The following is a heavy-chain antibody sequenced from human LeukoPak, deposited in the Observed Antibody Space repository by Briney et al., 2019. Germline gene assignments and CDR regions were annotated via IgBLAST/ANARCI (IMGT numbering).Heavy chain of an antibody. D-gene: IGHD3-22*01. Sequence: SETLSLTCTVSGGSISSDGYYWSWIRQHPGKGLEWIGYIYISETTYYNPSFKSRVTISVDTSKNQFSLKLSSVTAADTAVYYCAREAPGVSSGYYYPYYFDYWGQGALVTVSS. CDR3: AREAPGVSSGYYYPYYFDY. CDR2: IYISETT. CDR1: GGSISSDGYY. J-gene: IGHJ4*02. V-gene: IGHV4-31*03.